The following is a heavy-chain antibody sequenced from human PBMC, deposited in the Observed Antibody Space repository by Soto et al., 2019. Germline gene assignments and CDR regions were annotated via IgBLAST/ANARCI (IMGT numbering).Heavy chain of an antibody. D-gene: IGHD6-19*01. J-gene: IGHJ4*02. CDR1: GFIFSSFA. CDR3: AKDPDISGWYQTDLDY. V-gene: IGHV3-23*01. Sequence: VGSLRFSCAASGFIFSSFAMSWVRQAPGKGLEWVSTISNNGGSTYSADSVKGRFTISRDNSKNTLYLQMNSLRAEDTAVYYCAKDPDISGWYQTDLDYWGQGTLVTVSS. CDR2: ISNNGGST.